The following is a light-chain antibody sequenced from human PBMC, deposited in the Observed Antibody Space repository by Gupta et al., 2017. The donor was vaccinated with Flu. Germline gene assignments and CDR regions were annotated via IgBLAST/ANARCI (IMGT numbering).Light chain of an antibody. Sequence: TCSGDKLEHKYACWYQQRPGQSPVLVIFQNNKRPSGIPERFSASNSGNTANLTVTGTQIVDEADYYCQAWDGNSVVCGGGTKLNV. V-gene: IGLV3-1*01. J-gene: IGLJ2*01. CDR1: KLEHKY. CDR3: QAWDGNSVV. CDR2: QNN.